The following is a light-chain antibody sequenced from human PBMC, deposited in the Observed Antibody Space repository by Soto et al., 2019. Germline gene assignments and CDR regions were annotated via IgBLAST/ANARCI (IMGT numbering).Light chain of an antibody. CDR2: GAS. V-gene: IGKV3-20*01. CDR3: QQYGSSPRT. J-gene: IGKJ1*01. Sequence: TQSPSSLSASVGDRVTITCRASQSISSYLAWYQQKPGQAPRLLIYGASSRATGIPDRFSGSGSGTDFTLTISRLEPEDFAVYYCQQYGSSPRTFGQGTKV. CDR1: QSISSY.